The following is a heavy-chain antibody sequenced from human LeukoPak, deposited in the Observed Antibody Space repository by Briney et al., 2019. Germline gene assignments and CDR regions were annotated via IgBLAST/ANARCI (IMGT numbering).Heavy chain of an antibody. CDR2: INSDGSST. V-gene: IGHV3-74*01. CDR1: GFTFSNDW. J-gene: IGHJ4*02. CDR3: ARVRSSGWSYFDY. D-gene: IGHD6-19*01. Sequence: GGSLRLSCAASGFTFSNDWMHWVRQAPGKGLVWVSRINSDGSSTSYADSVKGRFTISRDHAKNTLYLQMNSLRAEDTAVYYCARVRSSGWSYFDYWGQGTLVTVSS.